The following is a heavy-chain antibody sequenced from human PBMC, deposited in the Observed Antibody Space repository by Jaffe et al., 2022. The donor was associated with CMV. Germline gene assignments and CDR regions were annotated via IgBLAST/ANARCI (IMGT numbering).Heavy chain of an antibody. J-gene: IGHJ4*02. CDR3: ARHVTNIVVVVAATQGSFDY. CDR2: IDPSDSYT. CDR1: GYSFTSYW. D-gene: IGHD2-15*01. V-gene: IGHV5-10-1*03. Sequence: EVQLVQSGAEVKKPGESLRISCKGSGYSFTSYWISWVRQMPGKGLEWMGRIDPSDSYTNYSPSFQGHVTISADKSISTAYLQWSSLKASDTAMYYCARHVTNIVVVVAATQGSFDYWGQGTLVTVSS.